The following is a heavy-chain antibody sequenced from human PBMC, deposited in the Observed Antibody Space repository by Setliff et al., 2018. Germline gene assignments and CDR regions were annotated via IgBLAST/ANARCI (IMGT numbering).Heavy chain of an antibody. V-gene: IGHV5-51*01. J-gene: IGHJ3*02. CDR1: GYTFTNYW. D-gene: IGHD1-26*01. CDR3: ARVGPLTDDAFDI. Sequence: PGESLTISCKGSGYTFTNYWIAWVRQMPGKGLEYMGIIYPADSDTTYSPSFQGQVTISADKSINTAYLQWSSLKASDTAIYYCARVGPLTDDAFDIWGQGTRVTVS. CDR2: IYPADSDT.